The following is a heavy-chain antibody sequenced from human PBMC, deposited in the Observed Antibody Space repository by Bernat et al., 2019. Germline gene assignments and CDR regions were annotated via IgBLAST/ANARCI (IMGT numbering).Heavy chain of an antibody. D-gene: IGHD4-11*01. V-gene: IGHV3-64D*06. CDR1: GFTFSSYA. CDR3: ARGLAY. CDR2: NSSNGGST. Sequence: EVQLVESGGGLVQPGGSLRLSCSASGFTFSSYAMHWVRQAPGKGLEYVSANSSNGGSTYYADSVKGRFTISRDNSKNTLYLQMSSLRAEDTAVYYCARGLAYWGQGTLVTVSS. J-gene: IGHJ4*02.